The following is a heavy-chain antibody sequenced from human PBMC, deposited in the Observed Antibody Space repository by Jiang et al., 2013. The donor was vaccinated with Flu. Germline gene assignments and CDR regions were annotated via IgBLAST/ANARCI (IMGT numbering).Heavy chain of an antibody. Sequence: TVSGGSISSYYWSWIRQPPGKGLEWIGYISYSGSTYYNPSLKSRVTMSVDTSKNQFSLKLSSVAAADTAVYYCARNDYSSELGCYSAMDVWGQGTTVTVSS. D-gene: IGHD6-19*01. J-gene: IGHJ6*02. CDR2: ISYSGST. CDR1: GGSISSYY. V-gene: IGHV4-59*08. CDR3: ARNDYSSELGCYSAMDV.